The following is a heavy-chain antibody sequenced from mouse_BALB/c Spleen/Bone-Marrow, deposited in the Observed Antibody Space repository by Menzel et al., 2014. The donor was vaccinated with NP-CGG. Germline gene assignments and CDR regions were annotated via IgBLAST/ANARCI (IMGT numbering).Heavy chain of an antibody. D-gene: IGHD1-1*01. V-gene: IGHV1-7*01. CDR1: GYTFTDYW. CDR3: RRRYGSLWYFDV. J-gene: IGHJ1*01. Sequence: VQLHQSGAELAKPGASVKMSCKASGYTFTDYWMHWVKQRPGQGLEWIGYINPSSGYTEYNQKFKDKATLTADKSSSTAYKQRSILTSEDSAVYYCRRRYGSLWYFDVWGAGTTVTVSS. CDR2: INPSSGYT.